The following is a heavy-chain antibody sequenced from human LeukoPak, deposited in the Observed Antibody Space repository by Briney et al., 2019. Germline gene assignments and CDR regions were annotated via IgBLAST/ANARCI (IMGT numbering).Heavy chain of an antibody. CDR3: AKSLLIYYGSGSLIDY. Sequence: GGSLRLSCAASGFTFSSYGMHWVRQAPGKGLEWLAVMSYDLNRLHYADSVKGRFTISRDNSKNTLYLQMNSLEAEDTAVYYCAKSLLIYYGSGSLIDYWGQGTLVTVSS. V-gene: IGHV3-30*18. J-gene: IGHJ4*02. D-gene: IGHD3-10*01. CDR1: GFTFSSYG. CDR2: MSYDLNRL.